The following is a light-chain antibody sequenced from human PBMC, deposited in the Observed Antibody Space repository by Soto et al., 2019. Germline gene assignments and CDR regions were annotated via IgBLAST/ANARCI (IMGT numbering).Light chain of an antibody. Sequence: DIRMTQSPSTLSASVGDRVTITCRASQSISSWLAWYQQKPGKAPKLLIYAASSLQSGVSSRFSGSGSGTDFTLTISSLQPEDFATYYCQQSYRPITFGQGTRLEIK. V-gene: IGKV1-39*01. CDR3: QQSYRPIT. CDR1: QSISSW. CDR2: AAS. J-gene: IGKJ5*01.